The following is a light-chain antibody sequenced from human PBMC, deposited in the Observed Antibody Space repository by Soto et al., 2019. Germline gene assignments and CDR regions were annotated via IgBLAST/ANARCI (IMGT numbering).Light chain of an antibody. Sequence: QSVLTQPPSASGTPGQRVTIACSGSSSNIGSTTVKWYQQLPGTAPKLLIYNNNQRPSGVPDRFSGSKSGTSAPLAISGLQSEDEADHYCAAWDDSLNGVVFGGGTKLTVL. CDR2: NNN. CDR3: AAWDDSLNGVV. V-gene: IGLV1-44*01. J-gene: IGLJ3*02. CDR1: SSNIGSTT.